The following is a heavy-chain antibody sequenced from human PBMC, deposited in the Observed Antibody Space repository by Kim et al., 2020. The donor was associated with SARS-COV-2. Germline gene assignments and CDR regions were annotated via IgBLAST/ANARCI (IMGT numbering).Heavy chain of an antibody. J-gene: IGHJ5*02. D-gene: IGHD3-16*01. CDR3: ARDKGTLGWFDP. Sequence: YYVDSVKGRFTISRDNAKNSLYLQMNSLRAEDTAVYYCARDKGTLGWFDPWGQGTLVTVSS. V-gene: IGHV3-7*01.